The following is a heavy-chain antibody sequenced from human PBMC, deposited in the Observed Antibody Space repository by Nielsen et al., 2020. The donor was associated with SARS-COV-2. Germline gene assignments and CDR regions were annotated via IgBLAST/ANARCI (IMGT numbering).Heavy chain of an antibody. CDR2: ISYSGST. D-gene: IGHD4-17*01. Sequence: SETLSLTCGVSGGSLIGYYWTWVRQHPGKGLEWIGYISYSGSTYYNPSLQSRVTISVDTSKNQFSLKVSSMTAADTAVYYCARDRHGDYDGHYFDYWGQGTLVTVSS. CDR1: GGSLIGYY. J-gene: IGHJ4*02. V-gene: IGHV4-31*02. CDR3: ARDRHGDYDGHYFDY.